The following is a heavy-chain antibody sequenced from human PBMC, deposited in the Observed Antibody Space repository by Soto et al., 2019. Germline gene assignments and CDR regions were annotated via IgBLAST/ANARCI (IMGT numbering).Heavy chain of an antibody. CDR2: INPSGGST. CDR1: GYTFTSYY. J-gene: IGHJ4*02. CDR3: ARDIVGALPKRGYIDY. Sequence: ASVKVSCKASGYTFTSYYMHWVRQAPGQGLEWMGIINPSGGSTSYAQKFQGRVTMTRDTSTSTVYMELSSLRSEDTAVYYCARDIVGALPKRGYIDYWGQGTLVTVSS. V-gene: IGHV1-46*01. D-gene: IGHD1-26*01.